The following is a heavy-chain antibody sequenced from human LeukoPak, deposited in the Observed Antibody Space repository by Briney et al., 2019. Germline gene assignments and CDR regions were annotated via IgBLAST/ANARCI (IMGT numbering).Heavy chain of an antibody. D-gene: IGHD3-10*01. V-gene: IGHV4-34*01. CDR3: ARGVIITFSYYYGMDV. CDR1: GGSFSGYY. J-gene: IGHJ6*02. CDR2: INHSGST. Sequence: SETLSLTCAVYGGSFSGYYWSWIRQPPGKGLEWIGEINHSGSTNYNPSLKSRVTISVDTSKNQFSLKLSSVTAADTAVYYCARGVIITFSYYYGMDVWGQGTTVTVSS.